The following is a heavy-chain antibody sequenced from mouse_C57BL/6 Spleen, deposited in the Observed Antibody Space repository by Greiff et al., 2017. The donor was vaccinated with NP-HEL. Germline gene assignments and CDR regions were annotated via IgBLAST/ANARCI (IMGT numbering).Heavy chain of an antibody. V-gene: IGHV1-69*01. Sequence: QVQLQQPGAELVMPGASVKLSCKASGYTFTSYWMHWVKQRPGQGLEWIGEIDPSDSYTNYNKKFKGKSTLTVDKSSSTAYMPLSSLTSEDSAVYYCARGGSNYLWFAYWGQGTLVTVSA. CDR2: IDPSDSYT. CDR3: ARGGSNYLWFAY. J-gene: IGHJ3*01. CDR1: GYTFTSYW. D-gene: IGHD2-5*01.